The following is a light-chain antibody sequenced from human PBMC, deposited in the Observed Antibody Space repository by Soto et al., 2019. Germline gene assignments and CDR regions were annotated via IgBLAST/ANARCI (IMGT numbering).Light chain of an antibody. V-gene: IGKV3-20*01. J-gene: IGKJ2*01. CDR1: QSVNSRF. CDR3: QQYGDSPPNT. Sequence: EIVLTQSPGTLSLSPGESATLSCRASQSVNSRFLAWYKHKPGQAPRLLIYAASTRATGIPDRFSGSASGTDFTLTLSRLEPEDFAVYYCQQYGDSPPNTFGQGTKLEIK. CDR2: AAS.